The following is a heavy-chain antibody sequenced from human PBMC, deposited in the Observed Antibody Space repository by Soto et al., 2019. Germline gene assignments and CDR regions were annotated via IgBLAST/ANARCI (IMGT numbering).Heavy chain of an antibody. CDR1: GFTFTSYA. CDR2: ISGSGGST. V-gene: IGHV3-23*01. J-gene: IGHJ4*02. Sequence: GGSLRLSCAASGFTFTSYAMSWVRQAPGKGLEWVSAISGSGGSTYYADSVKGRFTISRDNSKNTLYLQMDSLRAEDTAVYYGVKGQASTGPNLRFDCWGRGDLVPGSS. CDR3: VKGQASTGPNLRFDC. D-gene: IGHD6-13*01.